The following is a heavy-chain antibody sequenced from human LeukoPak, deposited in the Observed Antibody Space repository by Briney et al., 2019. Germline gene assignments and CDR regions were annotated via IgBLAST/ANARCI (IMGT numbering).Heavy chain of an antibody. CDR2: ISSTGITT. D-gene: IGHD3-10*01. CDR1: GFTFSSYE. CDR3: ARGAEYDGSGSYYDGNWFDP. V-gene: IGHV3-48*03. J-gene: IGHJ5*02. Sequence: GGSLRLSCAASGFTFSSYEMNWVRQAPGKGLEWVSYISSTGITTYYADSVKGRFTISRDNAKNSLFLQMNSLRAEDTAVYYCARGAEYDGSGSYYDGNWFDPWGQGTLVTVSS.